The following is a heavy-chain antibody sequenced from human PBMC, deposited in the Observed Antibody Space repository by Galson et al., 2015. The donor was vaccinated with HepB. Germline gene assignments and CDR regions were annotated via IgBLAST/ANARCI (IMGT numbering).Heavy chain of an antibody. CDR1: GFTFSSYS. Sequence: SLRLSCAASGFTFSSYSMNWVRQTPGKGLEWVSSISSSSSYIYYADSVKGRFTISRDNAKNSLYLQMNSLRAEDTAVYYCARDKGSVGATARYYYYGMDVWGQGTTVTVSS. V-gene: IGHV3-21*01. J-gene: IGHJ6*02. CDR2: ISSSSSYI. CDR3: ARDKGSVGATARYYYYGMDV. D-gene: IGHD1-26*01.